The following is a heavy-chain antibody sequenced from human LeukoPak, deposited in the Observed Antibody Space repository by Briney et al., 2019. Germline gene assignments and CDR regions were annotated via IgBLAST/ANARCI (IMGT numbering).Heavy chain of an antibody. CDR2: IYHSGST. V-gene: IGHV4-38-2*02. D-gene: IGHD3-10*01. CDR1: GYSITRGYY. J-gene: IGHJ6*03. CDR3: ARSGPYYYHYMDV. Sequence: PSETLSLTCTVSGYSITRGYYWGWIRQPPGKGLEWIGSIYHSGSTYYNPSLKSRVVISVDTSKNQSSLKLNSVIAADTAVYYCARSGPYYYHYMDVWGKGTTVTVSS.